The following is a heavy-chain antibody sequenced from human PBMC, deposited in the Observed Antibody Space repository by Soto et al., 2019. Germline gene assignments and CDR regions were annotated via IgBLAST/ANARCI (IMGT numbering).Heavy chain of an antibody. CDR2: IDPNSGGT. CDR3: ARDSPLTTGWFDP. D-gene: IGHD4-17*01. Sequence: ASVKVSCKASGYTFTDYYLHWVRQAPGQGLEWMGWIDPNSGGTQCARKFQGRVTMTRDTSTSTAYMELSRLKSDDTAIYYCARDSPLTTGWFDPWGQGTLVTVSS. J-gene: IGHJ5*02. CDR1: GYTFTDYY. V-gene: IGHV1-2*07.